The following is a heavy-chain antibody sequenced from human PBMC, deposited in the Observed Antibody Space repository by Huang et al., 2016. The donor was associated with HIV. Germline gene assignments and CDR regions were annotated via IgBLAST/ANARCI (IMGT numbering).Heavy chain of an antibody. Sequence: QVQLVQSGAEVKKPGASVKVSCKTSGYTFANYDINWARQATGTGREWMGWMKHYSGNTGYAPKFQGRVTITRNTSITTAYMELSSLKSDDTAVYYCERTPGYCSSINCYHRRGFDPWGQGTLVTVSS. J-gene: IGHJ5*02. V-gene: IGHV1-8*03. CDR3: ERTPGYCSSINCYHRRGFDP. CDR1: GYTFANYD. D-gene: IGHD2-2*01. CDR2: MKHYSGNT.